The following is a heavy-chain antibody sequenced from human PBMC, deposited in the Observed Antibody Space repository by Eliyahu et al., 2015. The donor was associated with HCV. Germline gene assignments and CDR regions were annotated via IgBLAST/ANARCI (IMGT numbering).Heavy chain of an antibody. V-gene: IGHV4-59*01. D-gene: IGHD6-19*01. J-gene: IGHJ5*02. CDR2: IHYSGST. CDR3: ASGGGGIAVAGTGGWFDP. Sequence: QVQLQESGPGLVKPSETLSLTCTVSGGSITSXYWXWIRQPPGKGLEWIGYIHYSGSTNCNPSLKSRVTISIDTSKNQFSLNLTSVTAADTAVYYCASGGGGIAVAGTGGWFDPWGQGTLVTVSS. CDR1: GGSITSXY.